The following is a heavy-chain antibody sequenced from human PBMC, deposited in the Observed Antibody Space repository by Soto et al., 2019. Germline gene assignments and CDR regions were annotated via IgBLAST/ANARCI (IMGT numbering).Heavy chain of an antibody. CDR1: GFTFDDYA. CDR3: AKDKYESSGHADY. J-gene: IGHJ4*02. Sequence: PGGSLRLSGAASGFTFDDYAMHLVGQAPGKGLEWVSGISWNSGSIGYADSVKGRFTISRDNAKNSLYLQMNSLRAEDTALYYRAKDKYESSGHADYWGQGTLVTVSS. CDR2: ISWNSGSI. D-gene: IGHD3-22*01. V-gene: IGHV3-9*01.